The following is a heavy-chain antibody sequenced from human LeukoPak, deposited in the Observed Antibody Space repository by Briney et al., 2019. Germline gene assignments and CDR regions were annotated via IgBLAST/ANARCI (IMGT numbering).Heavy chain of an antibody. D-gene: IGHD2-2*03. V-gene: IGHV4-39*07. CDR2: IYYSGST. Sequence: SETLSLTCVVSGGSISSTSYYWGWIRQPPGKGLEWIGSIYYSGSTYYSPSLKSRVTISVDTSKNQFSLKLSSVTAADTAVYYCARLLRVGYCSTTTCNWFDPWGQGTLVTVSP. J-gene: IGHJ5*02. CDR1: GGSISSTSYY. CDR3: ARLLRVGYCSTTTCNWFDP.